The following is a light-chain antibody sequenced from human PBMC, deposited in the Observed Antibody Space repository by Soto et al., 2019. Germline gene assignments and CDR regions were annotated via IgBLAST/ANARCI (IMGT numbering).Light chain of an antibody. Sequence: EIVMTQSPATLSVSPGERATLSCRASQSVSSNLAWYQQKPGQAPRLLIHGASTRATGIPARFSGSGSGTEFTLTISSLQSEDFAVDYCQQYNNWPPYTFGQGTKVEIK. CDR3: QQYNNWPPYT. J-gene: IGKJ2*01. V-gene: IGKV3-15*01. CDR1: QSVSSN. CDR2: GAS.